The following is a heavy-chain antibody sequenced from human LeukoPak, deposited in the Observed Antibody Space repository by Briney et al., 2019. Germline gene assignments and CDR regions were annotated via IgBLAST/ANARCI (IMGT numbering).Heavy chain of an antibody. J-gene: IGHJ3*02. V-gene: IGHV3-13*04. D-gene: IGHD2-15*01. Sequence: GGSLRLSCTASGFTFSTYDMHWVRQATGKGLEWVSAIDTAGATYYSGSVKGRFTISREDARNSLYLQMNRLRAGDTAVYYCVREAGHIGGLNELDIWGRGTMVTVSA. CDR1: GFTFSTYD. CDR3: VREAGHIGGLNELDI. CDR2: IDTAGAT.